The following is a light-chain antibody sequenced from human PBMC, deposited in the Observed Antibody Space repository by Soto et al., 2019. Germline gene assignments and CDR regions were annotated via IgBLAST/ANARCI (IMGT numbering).Light chain of an antibody. J-gene: IGLJ2*01. Sequence: QSALTQPPSASGSPGQSVTISCTGTSSDVGGHEYVSWYQQHPGKAPKLLIFEVTARPSGVPDRFSGSKSGNTASLTVSGLQTEDEADYYCSSYAGSNSFVVFGGGTKLTVL. CDR3: SSYAGSNSFVV. CDR2: EVT. CDR1: SSDVGGHEY. V-gene: IGLV2-8*01.